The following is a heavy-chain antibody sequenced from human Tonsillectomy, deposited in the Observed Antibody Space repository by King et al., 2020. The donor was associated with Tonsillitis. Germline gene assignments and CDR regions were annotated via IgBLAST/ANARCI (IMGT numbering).Heavy chain of an antibody. CDR1: GGSISSYY. CDR3: AREHMDWFGYQYRPTVDAFDI. CDR2: IYYSGST. D-gene: IGHD3-10*01. Sequence: QLQESGPGLVKPSETLSLTCTVSGGSISSYYWSWIRQPPGKGLEWIGYIYYSGSTNYNPSLKSRVTISVDTSKNQFSLKLSSVTAADTAVYYCAREHMDWFGYQYRPTVDAFDIWGQGTMVTVSS. J-gene: IGHJ3*02. V-gene: IGHV4-59*01.